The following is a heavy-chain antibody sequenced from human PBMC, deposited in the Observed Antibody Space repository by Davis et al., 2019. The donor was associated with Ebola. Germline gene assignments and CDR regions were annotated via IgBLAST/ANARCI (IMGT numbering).Heavy chain of an antibody. CDR1: GGSFSGYY. V-gene: IGHV4-39*01. CDR2: TYYSGST. CDR3: ARLGYYDSSGHPGY. J-gene: IGHJ4*02. D-gene: IGHD3-22*01. Sequence: SETLSPTCALHGGSFSGYYWGWIRQPPGKGLEWPGSTYYSGSTYYNPSLKSRVTISVDTSKNQFSLKLSSVTAADTAVYYCARLGYYDSSGHPGYWGQGTLVTVSS.